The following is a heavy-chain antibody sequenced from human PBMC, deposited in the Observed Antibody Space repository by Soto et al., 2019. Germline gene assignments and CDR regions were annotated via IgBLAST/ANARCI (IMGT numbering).Heavy chain of an antibody. CDR3: AREPGRFLGSWSDI. D-gene: IGHD3-3*01. CDR1: GFTFSSYA. V-gene: IGHV3-30-3*01. J-gene: IGHJ3*02. Sequence: PGGSLRLSCAASGFTFSSYAMHWVRQAPGKGLEWVAVISYDGSNKYYADSVKGRFTISRDNSKNTLYLQMNSLRAEDTAVYYCAREPGRFLGSWSDIWGQGTMVTV. CDR2: ISYDGSNK.